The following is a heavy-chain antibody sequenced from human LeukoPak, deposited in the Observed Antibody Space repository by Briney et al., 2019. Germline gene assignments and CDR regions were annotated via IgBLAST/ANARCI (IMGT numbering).Heavy chain of an antibody. CDR1: EFTFSSYS. CDR3: ARDLTYYSDTAVDAFDL. J-gene: IGHJ4*02. D-gene: IGHD3-22*01. Sequence: GGSLRLSCEASEFTFSSYSMTWVRQTPGKGLEWISYISSSSPAVHYADSVKGRLTISRDNAKNSLFLQMNSLRAEDSALYYCARDLTYYSDTAVDAFDLWGQGTLVTVSS. V-gene: IGHV3-48*01. CDR2: ISSSSPAV.